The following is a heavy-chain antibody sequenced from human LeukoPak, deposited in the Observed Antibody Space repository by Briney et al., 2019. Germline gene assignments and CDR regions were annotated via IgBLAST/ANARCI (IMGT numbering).Heavy chain of an antibody. J-gene: IGHJ5*02. CDR1: GGSISSYY. Sequence: PSETLSLTCTVSGGSISSYYWSWIRQPAWKGLECIGRIYTSGSTNYNPSLKSRVTMSVDTSKNQFSLKLSSVTAADTAVYYCARDVGPGQWDWFDPWGQGTLVTVSS. V-gene: IGHV4-4*07. D-gene: IGHD1-26*01. CDR3: ARDVGPGQWDWFDP. CDR2: IYTSGST.